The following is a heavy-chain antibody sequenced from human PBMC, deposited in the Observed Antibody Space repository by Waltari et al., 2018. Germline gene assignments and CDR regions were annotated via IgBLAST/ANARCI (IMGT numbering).Heavy chain of an antibody. CDR3: ARGCSSSSCSGMDV. V-gene: IGHV1-2*02. Sequence: QVQLVQSGAEAKKPGASVKVSCTASGYTFTEYYMHWVRQAPGQGPGWMGWINPKSGDTNYAQKFQGRVTMTRDTSISTTYMEVSRLRSDDTAVYHCARGCSSSSCSGMDVWGQGTTVTVSS. J-gene: IGHJ6*02. CDR1: GYTFTEYY. CDR2: INPKSGDT. D-gene: IGHD2-2*01.